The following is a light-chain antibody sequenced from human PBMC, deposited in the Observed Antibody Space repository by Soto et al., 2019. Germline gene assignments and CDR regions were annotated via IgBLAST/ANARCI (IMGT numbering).Light chain of an antibody. J-gene: IGLJ1*01. CDR3: TSYSGITTLGV. CDR2: DVS. Sequence: QSALTQPASVSGSPGQSITISCTGTSSDVGAYDYVSWYQQHPGTAPKLIIYDVSHRPSGVSDRFSGSKSGNTASLTISGLQAEDEANYYFTSYSGITTLGVFGTGTKLTVL. V-gene: IGLV2-14*03. CDR1: SSDVGAYDY.